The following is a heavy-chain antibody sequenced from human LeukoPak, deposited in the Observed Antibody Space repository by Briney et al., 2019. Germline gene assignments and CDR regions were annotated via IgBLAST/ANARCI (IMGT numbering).Heavy chain of an antibody. D-gene: IGHD6-6*01. CDR2: IYYSGST. CDR3: ARVPRRFVAALPDY. J-gene: IGHJ4*02. Sequence: PSETLSLTCTVSGGSISSSSYYWGWIRQPPGKGLEWIGSIYYSGSTYYNPSLKSRVTISVDTSKNQFSLKLSSVTAADTAVYYCARVPRRFVAALPDYWGQGTLVTVSS. V-gene: IGHV4-39*07. CDR1: GGSISSSSYY.